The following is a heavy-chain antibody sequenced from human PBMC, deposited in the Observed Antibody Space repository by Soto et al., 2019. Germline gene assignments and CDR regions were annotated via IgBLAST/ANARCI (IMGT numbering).Heavy chain of an antibody. V-gene: IGHV1-69*13. J-gene: IGHJ3*02. CDR1: GGTFSSYA. Sequence: SVKVSCKASGGTFSSYAISWVRQAPGQGLEWMGGIIPIFGTANYAQKFQGRVTITADESTSTAYMELSSLRSEDTAVYYCSRSSFRGDDFWSGYYGPDAFDIWGQGTMVTVSS. CDR3: SRSSFRGDDFWSGYYGPDAFDI. D-gene: IGHD3-3*01. CDR2: IIPIFGTA.